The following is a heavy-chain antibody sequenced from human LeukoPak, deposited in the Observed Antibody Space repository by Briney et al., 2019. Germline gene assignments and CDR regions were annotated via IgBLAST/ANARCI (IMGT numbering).Heavy chain of an antibody. CDR3: ASPYCSGGSCYDAFDI. CDR1: GYTFTSYY. V-gene: IGHV1-46*01. D-gene: IGHD2-15*01. Sequence: ASVKVSCKASGYTFTSYYMHWVRQAPGQGLEWMGIINPSGGSTSYAQKFQGRVTMTRDTSTSTVYMELSSLRSEDTAVYYCASPYCSGGSCYDAFDIWGQGTMVTVSS. CDR2: INPSGGST. J-gene: IGHJ3*02.